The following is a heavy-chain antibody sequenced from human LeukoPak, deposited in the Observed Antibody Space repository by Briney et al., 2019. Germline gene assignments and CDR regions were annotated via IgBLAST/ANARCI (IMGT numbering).Heavy chain of an antibody. D-gene: IGHD3-9*01. CDR2: ISYDGSNK. J-gene: IGHJ3*02. V-gene: IGHV3-30-3*01. CDR1: GFTFSSYA. Sequence: PGGSLRLSCAASGFTFSSYAMHWVRQAPGKGLEWVAVISYDGSNKYYADSVKGRFTISRDNSKNTLYLQMNSLRAEDTAVYYCARALAPYDILTGYPRLQAFDIWGQGTMVTVSS. CDR3: ARALAPYDILTGYPRLQAFDI.